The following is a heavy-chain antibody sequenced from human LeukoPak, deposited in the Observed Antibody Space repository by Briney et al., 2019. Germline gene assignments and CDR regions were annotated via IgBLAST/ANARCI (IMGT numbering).Heavy chain of an antibody. V-gene: IGHV3-43*02. CDR1: GLNFDDSD. Sequence: GGSLPHPRGASGLNFDDSDVHWPRPVTGKGLEWVSLIRGDGGSRIYADSLKRGFTIYISKNKSSLYLQMNSLRAEDTALYYCAKDGYCSGGRFHAALNYWGERPLVTVSS. CDR2: IRGDGGSR. CDR3: AKDGYCSGGRFHAALNY. J-gene: IGHJ4*02. D-gene: IGHD2-15*01.